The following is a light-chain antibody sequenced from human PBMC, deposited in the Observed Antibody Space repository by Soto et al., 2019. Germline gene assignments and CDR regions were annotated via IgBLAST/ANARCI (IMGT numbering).Light chain of an antibody. V-gene: IGKV3-20*01. CDR1: HTVTSNY. J-gene: IGKJ1*01. Sequence: EIVLTQSPDTLSLSPGERATLSCRASHTVTSNYLAWYQQKPGQAPRLLIYCASSRATDIPDRFSGSVSGTDFTLTISRLETEDFAVYYCQQSGGSPRTFGQGTKVEIK. CDR3: QQSGGSPRT. CDR2: CAS.